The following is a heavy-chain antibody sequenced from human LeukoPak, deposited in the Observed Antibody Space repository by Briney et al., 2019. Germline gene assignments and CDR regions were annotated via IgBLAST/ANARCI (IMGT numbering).Heavy chain of an antibody. Sequence: GGSLRLSCTASGFTFTDYAVNWVRQSPGQGLEWVANINQHGSEIHYVDSVKGRFTISRDDAKSSLNLQMNNLRAEDTAVYYCARDSRIPPVGFDPWGQGTLVTVSS. J-gene: IGHJ5*02. D-gene: IGHD2-2*02. CDR2: INQHGSEI. CDR3: ARDSRIPPVGFDP. V-gene: IGHV3-7*01. CDR1: GFTFTDYA.